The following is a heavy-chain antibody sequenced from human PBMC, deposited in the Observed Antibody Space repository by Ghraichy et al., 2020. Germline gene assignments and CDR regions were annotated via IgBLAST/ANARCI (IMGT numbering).Heavy chain of an antibody. CDR1: GFTFSSYG. CDR3: ARDRSEYSSGGNCFDP. Sequence: GGSLRLSCAASGFTFSSYGMHWVRQAPGKGLEWVAVIWYNGSNKYYADSMKGRFTISRDNSENTLYLQMDSLRVEDTAVYYCARDRSEYSSGGNCFDPWGQGILVTVSS. J-gene: IGHJ5*02. V-gene: IGHV3-33*01. CDR2: IWYNGSNK. D-gene: IGHD6-19*01.